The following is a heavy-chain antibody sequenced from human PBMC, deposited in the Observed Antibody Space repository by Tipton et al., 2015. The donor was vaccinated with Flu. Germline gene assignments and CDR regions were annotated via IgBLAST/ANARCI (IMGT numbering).Heavy chain of an antibody. Sequence: QLVQSGAEVKKPGASIKVSCKASGYTFSSYGISWVRQAPGQGLEWLGWISGYNGNTNYAQKVQGRVTVTTDTSTSTAYMELRSLRSDDTAVYYCAREPGYHSYGMDVWGQGTTVTVSS. D-gene: IGHD2-15*01. CDR1: GYTFSSYG. J-gene: IGHJ6*02. CDR3: AREPGYHSYGMDV. V-gene: IGHV1-18*01. CDR2: ISGYNGNT.